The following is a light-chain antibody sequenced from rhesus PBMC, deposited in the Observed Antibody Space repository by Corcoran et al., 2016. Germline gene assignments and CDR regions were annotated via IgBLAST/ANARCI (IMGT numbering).Light chain of an antibody. CDR3: QHYYDNPYS. Sequence: DIQMAQSPSALSASVGDRVTISCRASQNIYSNFAWYQQKPGKAPKLLIYAASSLQTGIPSRFSGSGSGTVFTLTISILQPEDSAAYYCQHYYDNPYSFGQGTKVEIK. CDR1: QNIYSN. J-gene: IGKJ2*01. V-gene: IGKV1S12*01. CDR2: AAS.